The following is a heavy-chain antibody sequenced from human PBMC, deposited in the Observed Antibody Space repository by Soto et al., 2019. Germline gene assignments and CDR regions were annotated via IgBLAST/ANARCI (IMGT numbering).Heavy chain of an antibody. V-gene: IGHV3-66*01. J-gene: IGHJ4*02. CDR2: IYSGGNT. CDR3: TRYSSYYRAGRVVLDY. Sequence: GGSLRLSCAVSGFTVNNNYMSWVRQAPGKGLEWVSVIYSGGNTDYAESVRGRFTVSRDTSKNTLYLQMNSLRAEDTAIYYCTRYSSYYRAGRVVLDYWGQGTPVTVSS. D-gene: IGHD3-10*01. CDR1: GFTVNNNY.